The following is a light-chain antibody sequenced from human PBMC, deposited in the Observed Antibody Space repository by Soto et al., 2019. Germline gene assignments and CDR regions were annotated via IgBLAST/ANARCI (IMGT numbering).Light chain of an antibody. CDR1: SSDIGSYNL. Sequence: QSALPQPASVSGSPGQSITISCTGSSSDIGSYNLVSWYQHHPGKAPQLMIYEGTNRPSGVSNRFSGSKSGNTASLTISGLQAEEEAYYYCCSYARGSTLVFGGGTKLTVL. CDR3: CSYARGSTLV. J-gene: IGLJ2*01. CDR2: EGT. V-gene: IGLV2-23*01.